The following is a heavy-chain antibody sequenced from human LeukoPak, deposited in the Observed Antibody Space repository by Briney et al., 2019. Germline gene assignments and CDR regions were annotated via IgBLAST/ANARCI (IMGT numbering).Heavy chain of an antibody. CDR1: GYIFTDYY. D-gene: IGHD3-10*01. V-gene: IGHV1-2*02. CDR3: ARPGMGGSVIAAFDI. J-gene: IGHJ3*02. CDR2: INPYSGGT. Sequence: ASVKVSCKASGYIFTDYYMHWVRQAPGQGLEWMGWINPYSGGTNYAQKFQGRVTMTRDTSISTAYMELRRLRSDDTAVYYWARPGMGGSVIAAFDIRARGPMVTVPS.